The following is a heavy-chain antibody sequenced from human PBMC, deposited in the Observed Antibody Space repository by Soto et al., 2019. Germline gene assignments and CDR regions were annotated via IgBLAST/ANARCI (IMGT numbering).Heavy chain of an antibody. J-gene: IGHJ6*02. Sequence: QITLKVSGPPLVKPTQTLTLTCTFSGFSLSTSGVGVGWICQPPGKALEWLALIYWDDDKRYGPSLKSRLTITKDTSKNQVVLTMTNMDPVYTATYYCAHSGYYYGSGSYYSYYYGMDVWGQGTTVTVSS. D-gene: IGHD3-10*01. CDR2: IYWDDDK. V-gene: IGHV2-5*05. CDR1: GFSLSTSGVG. CDR3: AHSGYYYGSGSYYSYYYGMDV.